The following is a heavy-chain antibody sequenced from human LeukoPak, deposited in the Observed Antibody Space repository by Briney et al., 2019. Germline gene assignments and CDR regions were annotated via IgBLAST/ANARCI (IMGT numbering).Heavy chain of an antibody. CDR1: GFTFSSYG. Sequence: PGGSLRLSCAASGFTFSSYGMDWVRQAPGKGLEWVAFIRYDGNNKDYADSVKGRFTISRDNSKNTLYLQMNSLRVEDTAVYHCAKGYGDLVAFDIWGQGTMVTVSS. J-gene: IGHJ3*02. V-gene: IGHV3-30*02. CDR3: AKGYGDLVAFDI. D-gene: IGHD4-17*01. CDR2: IRYDGNNK.